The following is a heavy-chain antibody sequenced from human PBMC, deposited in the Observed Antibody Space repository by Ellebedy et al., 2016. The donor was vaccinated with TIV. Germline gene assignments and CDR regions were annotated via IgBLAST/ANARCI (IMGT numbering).Heavy chain of an antibody. Sequence: SETLSLTXTVSGYSIRSGYYWGWIRQPPGKGLEWLGSVYHSGTTYYNPSLKSRITISVDTSKNQFSLKLSSVTPADTAVYYCATAMVLGDPDAFDIWGQGTMVTVSS. D-gene: IGHD3-10*01. J-gene: IGHJ3*02. CDR3: ATAMVLGDPDAFDI. CDR2: VYHSGTT. V-gene: IGHV4-38-2*02. CDR1: GYSIRSGYY.